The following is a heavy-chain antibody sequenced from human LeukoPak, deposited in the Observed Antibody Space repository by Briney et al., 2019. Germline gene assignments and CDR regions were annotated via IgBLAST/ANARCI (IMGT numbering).Heavy chain of an antibody. CDR2: IYPGDSDT. J-gene: IGHJ4*02. D-gene: IGHD6-6*01. V-gene: IGHV5-51*01. CDR1: GYSFTSYW. Sequence: GESLKISCKGSGYSFTSYWIGWVRQMPGKGLEWMGIIYPGDSDTRYSPSFQGQVTISADKSISTAYLQWSSLKASDTAMYYCARRKQLLRGPYYFDYWGQGTLVTVSS. CDR3: ARRKQLLRGPYYFDY.